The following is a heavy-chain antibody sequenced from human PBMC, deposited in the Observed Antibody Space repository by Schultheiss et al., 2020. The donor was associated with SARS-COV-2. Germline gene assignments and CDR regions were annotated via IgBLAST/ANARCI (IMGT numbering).Heavy chain of an antibody. CDR1: GFTVSSNY. Sequence: GESLKISCAASGFTVSSNYMSWVRQAPGKGLEWVSVIYSGGSTYYADSVKGRFTISRDNSKNTLYLQLNSLRPEDTAVYYCARGGFGVVGDYYGMDVWGQGTTVTVSS. J-gene: IGHJ6*02. CDR2: IYSGGST. CDR3: ARGGFGVVGDYYGMDV. V-gene: IGHV3-66*02. D-gene: IGHD3-3*01.